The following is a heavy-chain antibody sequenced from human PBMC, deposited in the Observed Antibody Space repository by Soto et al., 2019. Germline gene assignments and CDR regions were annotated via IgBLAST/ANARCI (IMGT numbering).Heavy chain of an antibody. Sequence: QVQLQESGPGLVKPSQTLSLTCTVSGGSISSGGYYWSWIRQHPGKGLEWIGYVYYSGSTYYNPSVKSRVTISVDTSKNQLSLKLISVTAADTAVYYCARDLVHMTTLKRSIDYYYYGMDVWGQGTTVTVSS. CDR3: ARDLVHMTTLKRSIDYYYYGMDV. CDR2: VYYSGST. D-gene: IGHD4-17*01. J-gene: IGHJ6*02. CDR1: GGSISSGGYY. V-gene: IGHV4-31*03.